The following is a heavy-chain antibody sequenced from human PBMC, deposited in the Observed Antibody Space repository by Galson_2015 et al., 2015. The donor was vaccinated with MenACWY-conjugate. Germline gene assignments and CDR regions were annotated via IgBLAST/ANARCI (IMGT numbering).Heavy chain of an antibody. CDR3: TTPTINYYDSSGYRIEIDY. D-gene: IGHD3-22*01. CDR2: IKSKTDGGTT. V-gene: IGHV3-15*07. Sequence: SLRLSCAASGFTFSNAWMNWVRQAPGKGLEWVGRIKSKTDGGTTDYAAPVKGRFTISRDDSKNTLYLQMNSLKTEDTAVYYCTTPTINYYDSSGYRIEIDYWVQGTLVTVSS. J-gene: IGHJ4*02. CDR1: GFTFSNAW.